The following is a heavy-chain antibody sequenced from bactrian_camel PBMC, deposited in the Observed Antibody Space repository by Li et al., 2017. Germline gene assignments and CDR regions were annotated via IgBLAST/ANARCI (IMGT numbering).Heavy chain of an antibody. J-gene: IGHJ4*01. CDR1: GYTFSRGC. CDR3: AADMVAGYCYGRGSRGYNY. D-gene: IGHD2*01. CDR2: ICSIA. V-gene: IGHV3-3*01. Sequence: HVQLVESGGESVQAGGSLRLSCDTSGYTFSRGCAAWFRQAPGKEREGVASICSIAVYADSVKGRFTISQNTAKNTLYLQMNSLEPEDTAMYYRAADMVAGYCYGRGSRGYNYWGLGTQVTVS.